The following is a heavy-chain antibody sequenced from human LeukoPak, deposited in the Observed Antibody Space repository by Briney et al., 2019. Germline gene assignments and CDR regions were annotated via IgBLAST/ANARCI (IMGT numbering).Heavy chain of an antibody. J-gene: IGHJ6*03. Sequence: ASETQSLTCTVSGASINSESWTWIRQPPEKGLEWIGYVFYSGNTNYNPSLRGRATISIDTSNKQFSLKLNSVTAADTAVYYCAHVFGAHYYMDVWGKGTTVTVSS. CDR3: AHVFGAHYYMDV. CDR1: GASINSES. D-gene: IGHD3-10*01. V-gene: IGHV4-59*08. CDR2: VFYSGNT.